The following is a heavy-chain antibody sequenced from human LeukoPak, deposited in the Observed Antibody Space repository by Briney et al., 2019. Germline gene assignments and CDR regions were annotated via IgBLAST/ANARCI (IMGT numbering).Heavy chain of an antibody. Sequence: APVTVSCKASGYTFTGYYMHWVRQAPGQGLEWMGWINPNSGGTNYAQKFQGRVTMTRDTSISTAYMELSRLRSDDTAVYYCARPFGGDAGDWFDPWGQGTLVTVSS. CDR3: ARPFGGDAGDWFDP. V-gene: IGHV1-2*02. J-gene: IGHJ5*02. CDR1: GYTFTGYY. D-gene: IGHD3-3*01. CDR2: INPNSGGT.